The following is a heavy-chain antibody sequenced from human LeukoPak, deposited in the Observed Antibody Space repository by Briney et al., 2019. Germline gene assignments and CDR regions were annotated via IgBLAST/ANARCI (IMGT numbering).Heavy chain of an antibody. Sequence: SETLSLTCAVSGGSVSSNNWWIWVRQSPEKGLEWIGEIYHDGSTNYNPSLKSRVTISMDKSKNQHSLKLNFVTAADTAVYYCARDRGGYTYSHDYWGQGTLVTVSS. CDR2: IYHDGST. CDR3: ARDRGGYTYSHDY. D-gene: IGHD5-18*01. V-gene: IGHV4-4*02. J-gene: IGHJ4*02. CDR1: GGSVSSNNW.